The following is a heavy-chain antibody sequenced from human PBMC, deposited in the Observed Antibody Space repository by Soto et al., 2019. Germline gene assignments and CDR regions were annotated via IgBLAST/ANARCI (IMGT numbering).Heavy chain of an antibody. CDR2: IYYSGIM. D-gene: IGHD6-25*01. CDR1: GGSIGSTYNY. V-gene: IGHV4-39*01. Sequence: QLQLQESGPGLVKPSETLSLTCSVSGGSIGSTYNYWAWVRRPQGMGLEWIGSIYYSGIMYYNTSLKTRATSSVEKSQNQSSLELSSGTAANSTINYCARQNVDPRSAAMDMWGQGTMVTVSS. CDR3: ARQNVDPRSAAMDM. J-gene: IGHJ3*02.